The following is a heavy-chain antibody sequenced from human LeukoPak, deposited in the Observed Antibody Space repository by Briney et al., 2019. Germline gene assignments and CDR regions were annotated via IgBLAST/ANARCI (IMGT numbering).Heavy chain of an antibody. CDR3: ARGFRAMVRKISTHRYYYYMDV. CDR2: MNPNSGNT. D-gene: IGHD5-18*01. Sequence: ASVKVSCKASGYTFTSYGISWVRQATGQGLEWMGWMNPNSGNTGYAQKFQGRVTMTRNTSISTAYMELSSLRSEDTAVYYCARGFRAMVRKISTHRYYYYMDVWGKGTTVTISS. V-gene: IGHV1-8*02. CDR1: GYTFTSYG. J-gene: IGHJ6*03.